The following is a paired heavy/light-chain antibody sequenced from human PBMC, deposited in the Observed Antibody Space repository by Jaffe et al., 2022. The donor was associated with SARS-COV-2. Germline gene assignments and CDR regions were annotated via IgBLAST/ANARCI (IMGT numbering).Light chain of an antibody. J-gene: IGKJ4*01. CDR1: QSVLHSFNNKDH. V-gene: IGKV4-1*01. CDR3: QQNYGTPS. CDR2: WAS. Sequence: DIVMTQSPDSLAVSLGERATINCKSSQSVLHSFNNKDHLGWYQQKPGQPPKLLIYWASTRESGVPDRFSGSGSGTDFTLTIDNLQAEDVAVYYCQQNYGTPSFGGGTKVEIK.
Heavy chain of an antibody. V-gene: IGHV3-15*01. J-gene: IGHJ4*02. CDR2: IKSKKDGETT. Sequence: EVQLVESGGSLVEPGGSLKLSCAASGLTFNDAWMSWVRQAPGKGLEWVGRIKSKKDGETTDHAAPVGGRFTISRDDSENTVYLQMNSLKTEDTAVYYCAAGYGRTDFDYWGQGTLVTVSS. D-gene: IGHD2-15*01. CDR3: AAGYGRTDFDY. CDR1: GLTFNDAW.